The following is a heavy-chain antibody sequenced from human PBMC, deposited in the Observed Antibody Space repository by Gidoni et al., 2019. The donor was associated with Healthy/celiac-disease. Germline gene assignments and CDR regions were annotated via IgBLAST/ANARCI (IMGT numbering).Heavy chain of an antibody. CDR1: CGSISSSSYY. V-gene: IGHV4-39*01. D-gene: IGHD3-22*01. Sequence: QLQLQESGPGPVKPSETLSLTCTISCGSISSSSYYWGWIRQPPGKGLEWIGSIYYSGSTYYNPSLKSRVTISVDTSKNQFSLKLSSVTAADTAVYYCARPIYYYDSSGYYKGSNWFDPWGQGTLVTVSS. J-gene: IGHJ5*02. CDR2: IYYSGST. CDR3: ARPIYYYDSSGYYKGSNWFDP.